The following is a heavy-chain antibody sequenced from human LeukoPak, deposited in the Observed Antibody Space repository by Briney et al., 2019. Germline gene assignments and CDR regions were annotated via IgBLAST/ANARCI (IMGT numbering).Heavy chain of an antibody. Sequence: SETLSLTCAVYGGSFSGYYWSWIRQPPGKGLGWIGEINHSGSTNYNPSLKSRVTISVDTSKNQFSLKLSSVTAADTAVYYCARSDVATSYFDYWGQGTLVTVSS. CDR1: GGSFSGYY. CDR3: ARSDVATSYFDY. D-gene: IGHD5-12*01. J-gene: IGHJ4*02. V-gene: IGHV4-34*01. CDR2: INHSGST.